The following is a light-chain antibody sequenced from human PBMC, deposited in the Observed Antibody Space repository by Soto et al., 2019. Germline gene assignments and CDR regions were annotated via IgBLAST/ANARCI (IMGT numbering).Light chain of an antibody. V-gene: IGKV1-5*03. CDR2: GAS. Sequence: DIQMTQSPSSLSASVGDRVTITCRASESISTWLAWYQQKPGKAPKLLIYGASSLESGVPPRFSGDGSETDFTLTISSLQRDDFGTYYCQQYSRLWSFGQGTQVEIK. CDR3: QQYSRLWS. J-gene: IGKJ1*01. CDR1: ESISTW.